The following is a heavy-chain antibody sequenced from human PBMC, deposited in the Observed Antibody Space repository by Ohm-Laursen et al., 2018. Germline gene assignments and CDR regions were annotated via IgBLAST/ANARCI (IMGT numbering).Heavy chain of an antibody. D-gene: IGHD1-26*01. CDR2: INPNSGGT. Sequence: SVKVSCKASGYTFTGYYMHWVRQAPGQGLEWMGWINPNSGGTNYAQKFQGRVTMTRDTSISTAYMELRSLRSDDTAVYYCARVYSGSFDWFDPWGQGTLVTVSS. V-gene: IGHV1-2*02. J-gene: IGHJ5*02. CDR1: GYTFTGYY. CDR3: ARVYSGSFDWFDP.